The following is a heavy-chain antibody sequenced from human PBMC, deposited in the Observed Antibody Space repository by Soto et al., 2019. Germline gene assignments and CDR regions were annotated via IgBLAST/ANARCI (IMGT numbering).Heavy chain of an antibody. CDR1: GFTFSSYI. Sequence: GGSLRLSCAASGFTFSSYIMIWVRQAPGKGLEWVSGIYRNGGSTGYADSVKGRFTISRDNVWNSLYLQMNSLRAEDTALYYCARDLWSSGYYYGMDVWGQGTTVTVSS. CDR2: IYRNGGST. J-gene: IGHJ6*02. V-gene: IGHV3-20*04. D-gene: IGHD3-22*01. CDR3: ARDLWSSGYYYGMDV.